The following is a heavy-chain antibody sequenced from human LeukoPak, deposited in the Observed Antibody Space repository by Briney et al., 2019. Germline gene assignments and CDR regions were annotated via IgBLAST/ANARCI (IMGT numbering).Heavy chain of an antibody. CDR3: AKGVRGDPLGKDAFDI. J-gene: IGHJ3*02. Sequence: HAGGSLRLSCAASGFTFSSYGMHWVRQAPGKGLEWVAFIRYDGSNKYYADSVKGRFTISRDNSKNTLYLQMNSLRAEDTAVYYCAKGVRGDPLGKDAFDIWGQGTMVTVSS. CDR2: IRYDGSNK. D-gene: IGHD2-21*02. V-gene: IGHV3-30*02. CDR1: GFTFSSYG.